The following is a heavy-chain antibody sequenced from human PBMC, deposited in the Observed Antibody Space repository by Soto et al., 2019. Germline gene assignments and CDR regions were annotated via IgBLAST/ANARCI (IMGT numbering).Heavy chain of an antibody. CDR2: INAGNGNT. Sequence: ASVKVSCKASGYTFTSYAMHWVRQAPGQRLEWMGWINAGNGNTKYSQKFQGRVTITRDTSASTAYMELSSLRSEDTAVYYWASERGLGDFSDYYYMDVWGKGTTVTVSS. D-gene: IGHD3-16*01. CDR3: ASERGLGDFSDYYYMDV. CDR1: GYTFTSYA. J-gene: IGHJ6*03. V-gene: IGHV1-3*01.